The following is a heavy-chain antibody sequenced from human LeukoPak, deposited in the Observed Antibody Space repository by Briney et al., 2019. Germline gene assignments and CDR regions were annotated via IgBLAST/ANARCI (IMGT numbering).Heavy chain of an antibody. CDR2: IYHSGST. Sequence: PSETLSLTCAVSGGSISSGGYSWSWIRQPPGKGLEWIGYIYHSGSTYYNQSLKSRVTISVDRSKNQFSLKLSSVTAADTAVYYCARHRYPGFDYRGQGTLVTVSS. CDR3: ARHRYPGFDY. CDR1: GGSISSGGYS. D-gene: IGHD2-2*02. V-gene: IGHV4-30-2*01. J-gene: IGHJ4*02.